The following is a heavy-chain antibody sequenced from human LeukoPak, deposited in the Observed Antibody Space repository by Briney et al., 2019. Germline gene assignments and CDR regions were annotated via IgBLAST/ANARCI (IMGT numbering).Heavy chain of an antibody. Sequence: PSETLSLTCTVSGGSIGDYYWNWIREPPGKGLEWIGYLYYSRNTNYSPSLKSRVTISADTSKNQVYLKLRSVTAADTAVYYCVREFRGAGGTQYWGQGTQVIVSS. V-gene: IGHV4-59*01. J-gene: IGHJ4*02. CDR1: GGSIGDYY. CDR3: VREFRGAGGTQY. D-gene: IGHD6-13*01. CDR2: LYYSRNT.